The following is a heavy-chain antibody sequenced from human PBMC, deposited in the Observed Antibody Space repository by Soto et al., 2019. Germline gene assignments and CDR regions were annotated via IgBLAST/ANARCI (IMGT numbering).Heavy chain of an antibody. V-gene: IGHV6-1*01. CDR3: VRQPLANLALYGMDV. CDR2: TYFRSKWNY. CDR1: GDSVSANNAA. J-gene: IGHJ6*02. D-gene: IGHD6-6*01. Sequence: SQTLSLTCAISGDSVSANNAAWNFIRQSPSRGLEWLGRTYFRSKWNYDYAESVKSRLTITPDTTNNQISLQLNSVIPEDAAVYYCVRQPLANLALYGMDVWGQGTTVTVSS.